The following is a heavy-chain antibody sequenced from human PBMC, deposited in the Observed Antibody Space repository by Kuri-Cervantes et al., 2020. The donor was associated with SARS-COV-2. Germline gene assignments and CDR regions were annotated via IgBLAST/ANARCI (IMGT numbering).Heavy chain of an antibody. V-gene: IGHV3-21*01. D-gene: IGHD3-9*01. CDR1: GFTFDDYA. Sequence: GESLKISCAASGFTFDDYAMHWVRQAPGKGLEWVSSISSSSSYIYYADSVKGRFTISRDNAKHSLYLQMNGLRAEDTAVYYCARRHDTSLIYYYMDVWGKGTTVTVSS. J-gene: IGHJ6*03. CDR2: ISSSSSYI. CDR3: ARRHDTSLIYYYMDV.